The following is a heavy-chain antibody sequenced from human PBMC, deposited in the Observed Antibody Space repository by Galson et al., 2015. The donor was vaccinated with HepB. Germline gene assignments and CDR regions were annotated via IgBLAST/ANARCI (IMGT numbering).Heavy chain of an antibody. CDR1: GGSISSSNW. V-gene: IGHV4-4*02. J-gene: IGHJ5*02. D-gene: IGHD6-19*01. CDR2: IYHRGAT. CDR3: ARAKGQWLDGGVDP. Sequence: TLSLTCAVFGGSISSSNWWSWVRQPPGRGLEWIGDIYHRGATNYNPSLKSRVLISLGKSSNQFSLRLASVTAADTAVYYCARAKGQWLDGGVDPWGQGTLVTVSS.